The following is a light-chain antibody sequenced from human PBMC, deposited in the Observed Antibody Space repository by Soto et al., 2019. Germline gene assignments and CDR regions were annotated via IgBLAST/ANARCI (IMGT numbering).Light chain of an antibody. V-gene: IGKV3-20*01. J-gene: IGKJ2*01. CDR3: QQYDGPPYT. CDR1: QSVSSSN. Sequence: VLTQSPGTLSLSPGERATLSCRASQSVSSSNLAWYQKKPGQAPRVLIYCASTRATGIPDRFSGSGSGSDFTLTISRLQPEDFAVYYCQQYDGPPYTFGQGTNLEIK. CDR2: CAS.